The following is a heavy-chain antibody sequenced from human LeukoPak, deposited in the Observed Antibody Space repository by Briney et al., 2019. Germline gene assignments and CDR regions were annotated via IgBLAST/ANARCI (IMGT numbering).Heavy chain of an antibody. J-gene: IGHJ3*02. Sequence: NPSETLSLTCTVSGGSISTYYWSWIRQPPGKGLEWSGFIYYSGSTNYNSSHKSRVTLFLDTSKNQFSLKLSSVTAADTAIYYCARGQYSSTYDAFDIWGQGTVVTVSS. V-gene: IGHV4-59*01. CDR3: ARGQYSSTYDAFDI. CDR2: IYYSGST. CDR1: GGSISTYY. D-gene: IGHD6-13*01.